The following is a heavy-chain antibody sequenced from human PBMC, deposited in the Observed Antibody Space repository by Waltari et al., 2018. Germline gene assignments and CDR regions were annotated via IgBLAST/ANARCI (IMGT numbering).Heavy chain of an antibody. J-gene: IGHJ6*02. CDR1: GGSFSGYY. V-gene: IGHV4-34*01. Sequence: QVQLQQWGAGLLKPSETLSLTCAVYGGSFSGYYWSWIRQPPGKGLEWIGEINHRGSTNHNPSLKSRVTISVDTSKNQFSLKLSAVTAADTAVYYCARGYGSGSYPTRYYYYGMDVWGQGTTVTVSS. CDR3: ARGYGSGSYPTRYYYYGMDV. D-gene: IGHD3-10*01. CDR2: INHRGST.